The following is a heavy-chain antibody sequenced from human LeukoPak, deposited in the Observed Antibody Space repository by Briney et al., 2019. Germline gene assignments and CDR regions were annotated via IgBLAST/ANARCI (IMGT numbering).Heavy chain of an antibody. V-gene: IGHV3-30*14. D-gene: IGHD1-26*01. J-gene: IGHJ6*02. Sequence: GGSLRLSCAASGFTFTNFAMHWVRQAPGKGLEWVAVISNDERNKYYADSVKGRFTISRDNAKNTLYLQMNSLRAEDTAVYYCARDAQGGSYYYYYGMDVWGQGTTVTVSS. CDR2: ISNDERNK. CDR3: ARDAQGGSYYYYYGMDV. CDR1: GFTFTNFA.